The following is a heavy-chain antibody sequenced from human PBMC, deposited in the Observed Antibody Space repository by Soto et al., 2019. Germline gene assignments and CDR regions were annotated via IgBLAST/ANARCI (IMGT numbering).Heavy chain of an antibody. J-gene: IGHJ4*02. D-gene: IGHD3-3*01. CDR2: IIPILGIA. CDR3: ATRPNTSFGVAAIDY. V-gene: IGHV1-69*02. CDR1: GGTFSSYT. Sequence: QVQLVQSGAEVKKPGSSVKVSCKASGGTFSSYTISWVRQAPGQGLEWMGRIIPILGIANYAQKFQGRVTITADKSTSTAYMELSSLRSEDTAVYYCATRPNTSFGVAAIDYWGQGTLVTVSS.